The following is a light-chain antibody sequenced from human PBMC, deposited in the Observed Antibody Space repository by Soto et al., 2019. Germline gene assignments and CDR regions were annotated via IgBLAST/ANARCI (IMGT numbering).Light chain of an antibody. Sequence: QSVLTQPPSVSAAPGQKVIISCSGGTSNIGNNYACWYQHLPGTAPKLLMYEDDKRASGIPDRFSGSRSGTSATLGITGLQTGDEADYYCGTWDSRLNAHVFGTGTKLPS. CDR1: TSNIGNNY. CDR2: EDD. CDR3: GTWDSRLNAHV. J-gene: IGLJ1*01. V-gene: IGLV1-51*02.